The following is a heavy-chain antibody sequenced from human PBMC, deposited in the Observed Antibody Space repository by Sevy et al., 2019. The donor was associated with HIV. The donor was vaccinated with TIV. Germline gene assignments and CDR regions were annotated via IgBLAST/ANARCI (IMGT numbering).Heavy chain of an antibody. CDR2: IYYNGHT. Sequence: SETLSLTCSISGGTIVSSGHYWGWIRQTPGKGLEWIGSIYYNGHTFYTPSLKSRLTISIDTSKNQFSLTLSSVTVADTAVYFCAREAGGYDYDYGMDAWGQGTTVTVSS. D-gene: IGHD5-12*01. V-gene: IGHV4-39*02. CDR3: AREAGGYDYDYGMDA. CDR1: GGTIVSSGHY. J-gene: IGHJ6*02.